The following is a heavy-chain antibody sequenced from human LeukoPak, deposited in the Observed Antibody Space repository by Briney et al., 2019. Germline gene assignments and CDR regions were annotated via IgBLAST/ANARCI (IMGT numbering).Heavy chain of an antibody. J-gene: IGHJ4*02. CDR2: ISSHENDK. D-gene: IGHD2-21*01. V-gene: IGHV3-30*04. CDR3: ARSVHIGYHDY. Sequence: GGSLRLSCAASEFTFNTYAMHWVRQAPGKGLEWVAVISSHENDKYYAVSVKGRFTISRDNSKNTLYLQMNSLRAEDTAVYYCARSVHIGYHDYWGQGTLVTVSS. CDR1: EFTFNTYA.